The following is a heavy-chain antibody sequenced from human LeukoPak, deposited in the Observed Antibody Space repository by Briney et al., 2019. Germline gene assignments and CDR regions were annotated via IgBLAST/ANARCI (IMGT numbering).Heavy chain of an antibody. CDR3: ARQVMVRGVTFSYGMDV. Sequence: ASVKVSCKASGGTFSSYAISWVRQAPGQGLEWMGRIIPILGIANYAQKFQGRVTITADKSTSTAYMELSSLRSEDTAVYYCARQVMVRGVTFSYGMDVWGQGTTVTVSS. D-gene: IGHD3-10*01. J-gene: IGHJ6*02. V-gene: IGHV1-69*04. CDR1: GGTFSSYA. CDR2: IIPILGIA.